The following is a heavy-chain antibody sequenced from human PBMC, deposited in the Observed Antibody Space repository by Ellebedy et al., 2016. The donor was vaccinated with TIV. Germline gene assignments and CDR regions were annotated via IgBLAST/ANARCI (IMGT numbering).Heavy chain of an antibody. D-gene: IGHD7-27*01. J-gene: IGHJ3*02. Sequence: GESLKISCAASGFSFSSYSMNWVRQAPGKGLEWVSYMSGSTITTYYADSVKGRFTISRDNAKNSLYLQMNILRAEDTAVYYCARDMAWGNERVNDSFDIWGQGTMVTVSS. CDR3: ARDMAWGNERVNDSFDI. V-gene: IGHV3-48*04. CDR1: GFSFSSYS. CDR2: MSGSTITT.